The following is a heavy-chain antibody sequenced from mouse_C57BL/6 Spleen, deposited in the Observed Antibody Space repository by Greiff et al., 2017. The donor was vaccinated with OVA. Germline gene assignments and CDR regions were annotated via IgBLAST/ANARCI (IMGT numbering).Heavy chain of an antibody. Sequence: QVQLQQPGAELVRPGSSVKLSCKASGYTFTSYWMHWVKQRPIQGLEWIGNIDPSDSETHYNQKFKDKATLTVDKSSSTAYMQLSSLTSEDSAVYYCAREGIEGYFDVWGTGTTVTVSS. CDR2: IDPSDSET. V-gene: IGHV1-52*01. CDR3: AREGIEGYFDV. CDR1: GYTFTSYW. J-gene: IGHJ1*03.